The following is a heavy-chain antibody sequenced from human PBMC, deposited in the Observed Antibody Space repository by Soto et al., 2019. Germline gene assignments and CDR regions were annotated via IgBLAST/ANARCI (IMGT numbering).Heavy chain of an antibody. D-gene: IGHD3-10*01. Sequence: ASVKVSCKASGGTFSSYAISWVRQAPGQGLEWMGGIIPIFGTANYAQKFQGRVTITADESTSTAYMELSSLRSEDTAVYYCARERSKYYYGSGSYFPPMDVWGQGTTVTVS. CDR1: GGTFSSYA. CDR2: IIPIFGTA. CDR3: ARERSKYYYGSGSYFPPMDV. J-gene: IGHJ6*02. V-gene: IGHV1-69*13.